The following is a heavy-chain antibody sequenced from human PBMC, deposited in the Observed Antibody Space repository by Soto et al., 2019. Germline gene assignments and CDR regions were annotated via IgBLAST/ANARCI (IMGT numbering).Heavy chain of an antibody. Sequence: ASVKVSCKASGGTFSSYAISWVRQAPGQRLEWMGGIIPIFGTANYAQKFQGRVTITADESTSTAYMELSSLRSEDTAVYYCASTIRDDFWSGSGAFDIWGQGTMVTVSS. V-gene: IGHV1-69*13. CDR2: IIPIFGTA. D-gene: IGHD3-3*01. J-gene: IGHJ3*02. CDR3: ASTIRDDFWSGSGAFDI. CDR1: GGTFSSYA.